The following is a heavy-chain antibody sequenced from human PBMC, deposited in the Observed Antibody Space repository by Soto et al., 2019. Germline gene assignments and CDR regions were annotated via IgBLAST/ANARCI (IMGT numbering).Heavy chain of an antibody. Sequence: QVQLVESGRGVVQPGRSLRLSCAASGFTFSSYGMHWVRQAPGKGLEWVAVIWYDGSNKYYADSVKGRFTISRDNSKNTLYLQMNSLRAEDTAVYYCARDKAVAGTEYFQHWGQGTLVTVSS. J-gene: IGHJ1*01. CDR2: IWYDGSNK. V-gene: IGHV3-33*01. D-gene: IGHD6-19*01. CDR1: GFTFSSYG. CDR3: ARDKAVAGTEYFQH.